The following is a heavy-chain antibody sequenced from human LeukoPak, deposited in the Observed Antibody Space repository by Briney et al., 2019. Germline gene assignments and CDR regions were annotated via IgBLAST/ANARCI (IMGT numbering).Heavy chain of an antibody. D-gene: IGHD2-15*01. CDR2: IQSDGSNT. Sequence: PGGSLRLSCAASGFTLSNYGMHWVRQAPGRGLEWVALIQSDGSNTYSADSVKGRFTISRDNPRNTLHLQMNRLRPEDTAVYYCAKRYCKSATCRSDMDAWGQGTTVTVSS. CDR3: AKRYCKSATCRSDMDA. J-gene: IGHJ6*02. V-gene: IGHV3-30*02. CDR1: GFTLSNYG.